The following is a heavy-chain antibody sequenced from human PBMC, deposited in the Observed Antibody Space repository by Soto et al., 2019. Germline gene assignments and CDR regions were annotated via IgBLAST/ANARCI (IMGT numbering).Heavy chain of an antibody. V-gene: IGHV1-2*02. CDR3: GRGRSGEVVVWY. CDR2: IGPKSGDT. D-gene: IGHD3-16*02. J-gene: IGHJ4*02. Sequence: QVQLVQSGAEVKKPGASVKVSCKASGYTFTGYYIHWVRQARGQGLEWMGKIGPKSGDTRYAPKFQGRVTMTRDTSISTVYMELSNLSPDDTAVYYCGRGRSGEVVVWYWGQGTLVTVYS. CDR1: GYTFTGYY.